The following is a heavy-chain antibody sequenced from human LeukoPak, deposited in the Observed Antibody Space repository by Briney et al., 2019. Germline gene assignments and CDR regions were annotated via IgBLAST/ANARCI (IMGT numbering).Heavy chain of an antibody. D-gene: IGHD6-13*01. Sequence: GGSLRLSCAASGFTFSSYAMSWVRQAPGKGLEWVSAISGSGGSTYYADSVKGLFTISRDNSKNTLYLQMNSLRAEDTAVYYCAKAPLQQLAPFDYWGQGTLVTVSS. CDR2: ISGSGGST. J-gene: IGHJ4*02. CDR1: GFTFSSYA. V-gene: IGHV3-23*01. CDR3: AKAPLQQLAPFDY.